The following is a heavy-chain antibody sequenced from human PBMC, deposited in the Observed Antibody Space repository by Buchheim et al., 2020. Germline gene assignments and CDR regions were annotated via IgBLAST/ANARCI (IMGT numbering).Heavy chain of an antibody. CDR3: ATRDATSSTSWNWFDP. V-gene: IGHV4-34*01. D-gene: IGHD2-2*01. Sequence: QVQLQQWGAGLLKPSETLSLTCAVYGGSFSGYYWSWIRQPPGKGLEWIGEINHSGSTNYNPSLKSRVPISVHTSKHQLSLKLSSVTAADTAVYYCATRDATSSTSWNWFDPWGQGTL. J-gene: IGHJ5*02. CDR2: INHSGST. CDR1: GGSFSGYY.